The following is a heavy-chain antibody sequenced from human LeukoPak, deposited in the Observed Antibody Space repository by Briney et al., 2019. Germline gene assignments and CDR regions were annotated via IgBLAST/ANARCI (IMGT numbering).Heavy chain of an antibody. J-gene: IGHJ4*02. D-gene: IGHD6-6*01. Sequence: GGSLRLSCAASGFTFSSYGMHWVRQAPGKGLEWVAVISYDGGNKYYADSVKGRFTISRDNSKNTLYLQMNSLRAEDTAVYYCAHIAARQYTFDYWGQGTLVTVSS. CDR2: ISYDGGNK. V-gene: IGHV3-30*03. CDR1: GFTFSSYG. CDR3: AHIAARQYTFDY.